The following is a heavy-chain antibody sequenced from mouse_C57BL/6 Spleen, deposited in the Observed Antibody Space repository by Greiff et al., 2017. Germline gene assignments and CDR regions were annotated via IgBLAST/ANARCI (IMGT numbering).Heavy chain of an antibody. V-gene: IGHV1-11*01. CDR3: GRRGITTVAMFAY. CDR2: IYPVSGET. D-gene: IGHD1-1*01. Sequence: QVQLQQSGAELASPGASVTLSCKASGYTFTDHIMNWVKKRPGQGLEWIGRIYPVSGETNYNQKFMGKATLSVDRSSSTVYMVLNSLTSEDPAVYYCGRRGITTVAMFAYWGQGTLVTVSA. CDR1: GYTFTDHI. J-gene: IGHJ3*01.